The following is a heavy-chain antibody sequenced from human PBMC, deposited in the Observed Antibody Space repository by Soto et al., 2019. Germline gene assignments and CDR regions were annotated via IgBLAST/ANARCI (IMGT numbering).Heavy chain of an antibody. CDR3: ATSIASLIYCSSTSSDMGCWFDP. CDR2: FDPEDGET. Sequence: QVQLVQSGAEVKKPGASVKVSCKVSGYTLTELSMHWVRQAPGKGLEWMGGFDPEDGETIYAQKFQGRVTMTEDTSTDTAYMELSSLRSEDTAVYYCATSIASLIYCSSTSSDMGCWFDPWGQGTLVTVSS. V-gene: IGHV1-24*01. CDR1: GYTLTELS. D-gene: IGHD2-2*01. J-gene: IGHJ5*02.